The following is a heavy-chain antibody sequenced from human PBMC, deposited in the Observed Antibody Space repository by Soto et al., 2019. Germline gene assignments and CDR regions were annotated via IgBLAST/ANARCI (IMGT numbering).Heavy chain of an antibody. V-gene: IGHV4-34*01. CDR1: GGSFSGYY. CDR3: ARSIAERSPAVLMVYATFDY. Sequence: SQTLSLTCTVYGGSFSGYYWSWIRQPPGKGLEWIGEINHSGSTNYNPSLKSRVTISVDTSKNQFSLKLSSVTAADTAVYYCARSIAERSPAVLMVYATFDYWGQGTLVTVSS. CDR2: INHSGST. J-gene: IGHJ4*02. D-gene: IGHD2-8*01.